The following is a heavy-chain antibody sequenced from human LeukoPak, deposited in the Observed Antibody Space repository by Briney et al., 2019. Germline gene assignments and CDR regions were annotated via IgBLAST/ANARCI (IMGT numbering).Heavy chain of an antibody. CDR2: ISWNSGII. J-gene: IGHJ1*01. Sequence: GGSLRLSCAASGFTFDDSAMHWVRQVPGKGLEWVSGISWNSGIIDYADSVKGRFIISRDNAKNSLYLQMNNLRPDDTAFYYCAKAPPYYSDSSGYFQHWGQGTLVTVSS. D-gene: IGHD3-22*01. V-gene: IGHV3-9*01. CDR1: GFTFDDSA. CDR3: AKAPPYYSDSSGYFQH.